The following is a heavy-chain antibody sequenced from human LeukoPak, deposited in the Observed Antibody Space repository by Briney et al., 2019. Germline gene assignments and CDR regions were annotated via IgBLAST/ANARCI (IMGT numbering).Heavy chain of an antibody. D-gene: IGHD6-13*01. J-gene: IGHJ6*02. CDR2: ISWNSGSI. CDR3: AKDVSSTSYYYYGMDV. CDR1: GFTLDEYA. Sequence: GRSLRLPCAVSGFTLDEYAMHWVRQAPGKGLEWVSGISWNSGSIDYADSVKGRFTISRDNAKNSLSLQMNNLRAEDTALYYCAKDVSSTSYYYYGMDVWGQGTTVTVSS. V-gene: IGHV3-9*01.